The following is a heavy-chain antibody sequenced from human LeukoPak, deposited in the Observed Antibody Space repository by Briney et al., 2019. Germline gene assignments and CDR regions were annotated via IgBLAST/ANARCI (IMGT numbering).Heavy chain of an antibody. Sequence: PGGSLRLSCSTSGFTFSNYAMSWVRQAPGKGLEWVAAISGAGVSTYYADFVKGRLTISRDNSKNILYLQLNSLRVEDTAIYYYAKDRRDFWTGYLDSWGQGNLVTVSS. CDR1: GFTFSNYA. CDR3: AKDRRDFWTGYLDS. CDR2: ISGAGVST. V-gene: IGHV3-23*01. J-gene: IGHJ4*02. D-gene: IGHD3/OR15-3a*01.